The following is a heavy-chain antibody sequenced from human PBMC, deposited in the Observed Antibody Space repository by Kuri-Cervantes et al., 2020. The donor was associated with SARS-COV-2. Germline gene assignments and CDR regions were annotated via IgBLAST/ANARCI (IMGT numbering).Heavy chain of an antibody. CDR2: ISYDASNK. CDR1: GFIFSDYF. Sequence: GESLKISCAASGFIFSDYFLHWVRQAPGKGLEWVAVISYDASNKYYADSVKGRFTISRDNSKNTLYLQMNSLRAEDTAVYYCAKAVRRIAAARYDFDYWGQGTLVTVSS. J-gene: IGHJ4*02. D-gene: IGHD6-13*01. V-gene: IGHV3-30-3*01. CDR3: AKAVRRIAAARYDFDY.